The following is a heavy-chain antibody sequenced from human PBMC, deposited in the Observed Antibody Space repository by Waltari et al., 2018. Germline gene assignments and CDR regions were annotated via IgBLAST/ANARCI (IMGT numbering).Heavy chain of an antibody. V-gene: IGHV4-39*07. CDR3: WGSSGWYYSYFDL. D-gene: IGHD6-19*01. J-gene: IGHJ2*01. CDR2: IYYSGST. CDR1: GGSISSRSYY. Sequence: QLQLQESGPGLVKPSETLSLTCTVSGGSISSRSYYWGWIRQPPGKGLEWIGSIYYSGSTYYNPSLKSRVTISVDTSKNQFSLKLSSVTAADTAVYYCWGSSGWYYSYFDLWGRGTLVTVSS.